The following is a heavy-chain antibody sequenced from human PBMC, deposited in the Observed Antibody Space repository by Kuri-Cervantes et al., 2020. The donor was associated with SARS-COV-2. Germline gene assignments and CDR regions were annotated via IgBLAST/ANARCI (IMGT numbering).Heavy chain of an antibody. CDR3: AKDQVRRGYSGYVILDY. CDR2: IWYDGSNK. CDR1: GFTFSSYG. J-gene: IGHJ4*02. Sequence: GGSLRLSCAASGFTFSSYGMHWVRQAPGKGLEWVAAIWYDGSNKYYADSVKGRFTISRDNSKNTLYLQMNSLRAEDTAVYYCAKDQVRRGYSGYVILDYWGQGTLVTVSS. D-gene: IGHD5-12*01. V-gene: IGHV3-30*02.